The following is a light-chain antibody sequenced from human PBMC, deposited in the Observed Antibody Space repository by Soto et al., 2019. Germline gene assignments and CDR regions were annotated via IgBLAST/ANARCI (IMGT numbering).Light chain of an antibody. V-gene: IGLV2-8*01. CDR2: DVS. CDR3: SSYGGGDTFHVI. Sequence: QSALTQPPSASGSPGQSVTISCTGTSSDVGPYNYVSWYQQYTGKAPKLMIYDVSKRPSGVPDRFSGSKSGNTASLTVSGLRADDEAVYYCSSYGGGDTFHVIFGGGTKVTVL. CDR1: SSDVGPYNY. J-gene: IGLJ2*01.